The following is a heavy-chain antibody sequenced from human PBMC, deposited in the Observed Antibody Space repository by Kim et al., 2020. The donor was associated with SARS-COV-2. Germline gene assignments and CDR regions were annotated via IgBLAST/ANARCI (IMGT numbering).Heavy chain of an antibody. D-gene: IGHD1-26*01. J-gene: IGHJ4*02. CDR2: ISENSRDI. CDR1: GFALSRFS. Sequence: GGSLRLSCAASGFALSRFSMNWVRQAPGKGLEWVSSISENSRDIYYADSVKGRFTISRDNAKNSLYLQMNSLRAEDTALYHCVREGSNQDFDYWGQGTLVTVSS. CDR3: VREGSNQDFDY. V-gene: IGHV3-21*06.